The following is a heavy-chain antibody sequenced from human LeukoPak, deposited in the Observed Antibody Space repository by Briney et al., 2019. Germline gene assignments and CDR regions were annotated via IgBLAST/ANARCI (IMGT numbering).Heavy chain of an antibody. J-gene: IGHJ4*02. D-gene: IGHD2-15*01. V-gene: IGHV3-74*01. CDR1: GFTFSTYW. CDR2: INGDGTST. CDR3: AGAPDFILMYGFDY. Sequence: PGGSLRLSCAASGFTFSTYWMHWVRQAPGKGLVWVSRINGDGTSTNYADSVKGRFTISRDNAKNTVYLQMNSLRAEDTAVYYCAGAPDFILMYGFDYWGQGALVTVSS.